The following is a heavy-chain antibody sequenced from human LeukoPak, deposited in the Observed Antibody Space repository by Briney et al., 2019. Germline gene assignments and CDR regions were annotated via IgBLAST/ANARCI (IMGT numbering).Heavy chain of an antibody. V-gene: IGHV1-69*13. D-gene: IGHD2-2*01. CDR1: GGTFSSYA. CDR2: IIPIFGTA. J-gene: IGHJ3*02. CDR3: AREATYCSSTSCLDAFDI. Sequence: SVKVSCKASGGTFSSYAISWVRQAPGQGLEWMGGIIPIFGTANYAQKFQGRVTITADESTSTAYMELSSLRSEDTAVYYCAREATYCSSTSCLDAFDIWGQGTMVTVSS.